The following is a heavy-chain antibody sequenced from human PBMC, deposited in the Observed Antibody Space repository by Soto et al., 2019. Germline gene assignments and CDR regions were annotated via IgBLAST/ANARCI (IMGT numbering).Heavy chain of an antibody. D-gene: IGHD3-10*01. V-gene: IGHV2-5*02. Sequence: QITLKESGPTLVKPTQTLTLTCTFSGFSLSTSGVGVGWIRQPPGTALEWLALIYWDDDKRYSPSLKSRLTITKDASKNQVVLTMANMDPVDTATYYGAHRRGVRGVVRFAPWGQGTLVTVS. J-gene: IGHJ5*02. CDR2: IYWDDDK. CDR3: AHRRGVRGVVRFAP. CDR1: GFSLSTSGVG.